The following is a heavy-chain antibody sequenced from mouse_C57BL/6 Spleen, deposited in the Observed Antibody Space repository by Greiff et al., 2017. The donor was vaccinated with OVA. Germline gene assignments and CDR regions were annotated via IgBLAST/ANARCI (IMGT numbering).Heavy chain of an antibody. CDR2: INPNNGGT. D-gene: IGHD1-1*01. J-gene: IGHJ2*01. CDR3: ARWGTTVVVPFDY. V-gene: IGHV1-26*01. CDR1: GYTFTDYY. Sequence: VQLQQSGPELVKPGASVKISCKASGYTFTDYYMNWVKQSHGKSLEWIGDINPNNGGTSYNQKFKGKATLTVDKSSSTAYMELRSLTSEDSAVYYCARWGTTVVVPFDYWGQGTTLTVSS.